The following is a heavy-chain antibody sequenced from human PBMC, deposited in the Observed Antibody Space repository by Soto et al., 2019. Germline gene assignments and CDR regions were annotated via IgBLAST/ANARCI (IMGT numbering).Heavy chain of an antibody. CDR3: IPKAPLVPVPRWFDP. J-gene: IGHJ5*02. CDR1: GFTFSNAW. Sequence: GGSLRLSCAASGFTFSNAWMSWVRQAPGKGLEWVGRIKSKTDGGTTDYAAPVKGRFTISRDDSKNTLYLQMNSLKTEDTAVYYCIPKAPLVPVPRWFDPWGQGTLVTVSS. CDR2: IKSKTDGGTT. D-gene: IGHD2-2*01. V-gene: IGHV3-15*01.